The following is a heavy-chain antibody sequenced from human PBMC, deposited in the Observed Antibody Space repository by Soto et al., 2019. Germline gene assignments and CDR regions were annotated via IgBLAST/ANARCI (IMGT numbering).Heavy chain of an antibody. CDR3: ARDDPRADRPNWFGP. J-gene: IGHJ5*02. Sequence: GWSLRLSCAASGFTFSSYAMSWVRQAPGKGLEWVSSISGSGGSTYYADSVKGRFTISRDNSKNTLYLQMNSLRAEDTAVYYCARDDPRADRPNWFGPGGQGTLVTVX. D-gene: IGHD6-6*01. V-gene: IGHV3-23*01. CDR2: ISGSGGST. CDR1: GFTFSSYA.